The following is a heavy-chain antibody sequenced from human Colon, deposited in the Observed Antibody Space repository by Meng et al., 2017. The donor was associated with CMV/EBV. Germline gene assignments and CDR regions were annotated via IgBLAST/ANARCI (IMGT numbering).Heavy chain of an antibody. Sequence: SETLSLTCTVSGGSISSSSYYWGWIRQPPGKGLEWIGSIYYSGSTYYNLSLKSRVTISVDTSKNQFSLKLSSVTAADTAVYYCARDHGDYGMDVWGQGTTVTVSS. D-gene: IGHD3-16*01. J-gene: IGHJ6*02. CDR3: ARDHGDYGMDV. CDR1: GGSISSSSYY. CDR2: IYYSGST. V-gene: IGHV4-39*07.